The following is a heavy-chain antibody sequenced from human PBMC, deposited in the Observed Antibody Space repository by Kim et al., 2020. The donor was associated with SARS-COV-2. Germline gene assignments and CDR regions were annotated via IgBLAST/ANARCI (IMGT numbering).Heavy chain of an antibody. V-gene: IGHV4-59*01. CDR3: ARDRDGSDNWFDP. D-gene: IGHD3-10*01. Sequence: YNPSHKSRVTISVDTSKNQSSPKLSSVTAADTAVYYCARDRDGSDNWFDPWGQGTLVTVSS. J-gene: IGHJ5*02.